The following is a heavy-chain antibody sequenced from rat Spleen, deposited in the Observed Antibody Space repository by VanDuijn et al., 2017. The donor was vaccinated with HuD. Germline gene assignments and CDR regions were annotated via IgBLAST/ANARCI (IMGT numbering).Heavy chain of an antibody. Sequence: EVQLLESGGGLVQPGRSMRLSCAASGFTFSNYYMAWVRQAPTKGLEWVASITPGGDYSYYRDSVKGRFTISRDDAKSTLYLQMDSLRSEDTATYYCATAGTRISRFAYWGQGTLVTVSS. CDR3: ATAGTRISRFAY. D-gene: IGHD1-4*01. J-gene: IGHJ3*01. CDR1: GFTFSNYY. V-gene: IGHV5-25*01. CDR2: ITPGGDYS.